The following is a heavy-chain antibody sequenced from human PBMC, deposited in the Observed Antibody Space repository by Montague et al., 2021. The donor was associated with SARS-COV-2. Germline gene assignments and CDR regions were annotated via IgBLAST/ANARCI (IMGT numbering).Heavy chain of an antibody. V-gene: IGHV1-18*01. CDR2: ISTHNGNT. CDR3: TGGRWSSPVVNEH. J-gene: IGHJ4*02. CDR1: GYPFNNYG. Sequence: SVKVSCKASGYPFNNYGITWVRQAPGRGLEWVAYISTHNGNTNYAQKVQGRVTLTTDTSMRTVYLELRSLRSDDTAVYFCTGGRWSSPVVNEHWGQGTLVTVSS. D-gene: IGHD4-23*01.